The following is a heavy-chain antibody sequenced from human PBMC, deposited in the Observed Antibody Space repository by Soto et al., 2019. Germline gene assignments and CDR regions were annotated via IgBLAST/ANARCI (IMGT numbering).Heavy chain of an antibody. CDR2: INPNSGDT. D-gene: IGHD1-20*01. V-gene: IGHV1-2*02. CDR3: TRDRFYNKDHY. CDR1: GYTFIGYY. J-gene: IGHJ4*02. Sequence: ASVKVSCKASGYTFIGYYIHWVRQAPGQGIEWMGWINPNSGDTNYAQKFQGRVTMTRDTSISTAYMELIRLRSEDTAVYYCTRDRFYNKDHYWGPGTMLAVYS.